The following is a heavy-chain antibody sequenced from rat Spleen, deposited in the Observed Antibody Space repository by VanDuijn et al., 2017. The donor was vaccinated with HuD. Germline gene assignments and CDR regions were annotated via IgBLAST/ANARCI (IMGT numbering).Heavy chain of an antibody. D-gene: IGHD1-12*01. CDR1: GFTFSNYY. J-gene: IGHJ2*01. Sequence: EVQMVESSGGLVQPGRSLKLSCAASGFTFSNYYMAWVRQAPTKGLEWVASLTNSGGNIYYPDSVKGRFTISRDNAQNTLYLQMDSLRSEDTATYYCASPLITMMISGVFDYWGQGVMVTVSS. CDR2: LTNSGGNI. CDR3: ASPLITMMISGVFDY. V-gene: IGHV5-25*01.